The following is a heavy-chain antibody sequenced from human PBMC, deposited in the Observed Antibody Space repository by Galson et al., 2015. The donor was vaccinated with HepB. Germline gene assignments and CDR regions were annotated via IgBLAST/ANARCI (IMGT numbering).Heavy chain of an antibody. V-gene: IGHV3-30-3*01. CDR1: GFTFSSYA. J-gene: IGHJ6*02. CDR2: ISYDGSNK. Sequence: SLRLSCAASGFTFSSYAMHWVRQAPGKGLEWVAVISYDGSNKYYADSVKGRFTIPRDNSKNTLYLQMNSLRAEDTAVYYCASSSRGGDYYYYGMDVWGQGTTVTVSS. CDR3: ASSSRGGDYYYYGMDV. D-gene: IGHD6-6*01.